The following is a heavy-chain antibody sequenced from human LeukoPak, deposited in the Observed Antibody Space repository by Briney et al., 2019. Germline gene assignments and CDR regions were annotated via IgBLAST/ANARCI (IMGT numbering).Heavy chain of an antibody. CDR3: ARAGGDSWGQFDH. CDR1: GFTVSSKY. V-gene: IGHV3-53*01. D-gene: IGHD2-21*02. J-gene: IGHJ4*02. Sequence: PGGSLRLSCSASGFTVSSKYMTWVRQAPGKGLELVSVIYDGDRSSYADSVKGRFSISRDRSRNTLYLQMNSLRAEDTAVYYCARAGGDSWGQFDHWGQGILVTVSS. CDR2: IYDGDRS.